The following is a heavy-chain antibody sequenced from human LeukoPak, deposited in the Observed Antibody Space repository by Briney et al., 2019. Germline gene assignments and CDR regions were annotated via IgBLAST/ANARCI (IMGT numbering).Heavy chain of an antibody. V-gene: IGHV4-59*01. CDR1: GGSISSYY. CDR2: IYYNGST. CDR3: ARGGAYPLDY. D-gene: IGHD1-26*01. Sequence: PSETLSLTCTVSGGSISSYYWSWIRQPPGKGLEWIGYIYYNGSTNYNPSLKSRVTISVDTSKNQFSLKLSSGTAADTAVYYCARGGAYPLDYWGQGTLVTVSS. J-gene: IGHJ4*02.